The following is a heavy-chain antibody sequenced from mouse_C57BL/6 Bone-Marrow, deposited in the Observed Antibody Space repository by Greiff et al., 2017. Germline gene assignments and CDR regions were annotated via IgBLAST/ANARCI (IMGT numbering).Heavy chain of an antibody. CDR1: GFNIKDDY. D-gene: IGHD2-5*01. J-gene: IGHJ4*01. CDR2: IDPENGDT. V-gene: IGHV14-4*01. CDR3: TTYSNYYAMDY. Sequence: VQLTESGAELVRPGASVKLSCTASGFNIKDDYMHWVKPRPEQGLEWIGWIDPENGDTDYASKFQGKATIAADTSSNTAYLQLSSLTSEDTAVYYCTTYSNYYAMDYWGQGTSVTVSS.